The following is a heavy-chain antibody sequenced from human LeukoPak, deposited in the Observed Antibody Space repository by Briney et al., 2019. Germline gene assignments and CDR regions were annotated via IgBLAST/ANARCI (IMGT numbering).Heavy chain of an antibody. CDR2: IHYRINT. CDR1: GASISINHY. V-gene: IGHV4-39*01. D-gene: IGHD5-24*01. J-gene: IGHJ4*02. Sequence: SETLSLTCSVSGASISINHYWGWIRQPPGMGLEWIGTIHYRINTYYNPSLKSRLTISIDTSKNQFSLRLSSVTAADTAVYYCARYQEEDGYNAKTIDYWGQGTLVTVSS. CDR3: ARYQEEDGYNAKTIDY.